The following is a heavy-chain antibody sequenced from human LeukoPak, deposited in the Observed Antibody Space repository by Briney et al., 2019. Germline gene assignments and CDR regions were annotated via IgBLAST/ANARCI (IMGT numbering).Heavy chain of an antibody. Sequence: GGSLRLSCAASGFTFSSYSMNWVRQAPGKGLEWVSSISSSSSYIYYADSVKGRFTISRDNAKNSLYLQMNSLRAEDTAVYYCARDGAAVAKPLDWGQGTLVTVSS. D-gene: IGHD6-19*01. J-gene: IGHJ4*02. V-gene: IGHV3-21*01. CDR1: GFTFSSYS. CDR3: ARDGAAVAKPLD. CDR2: ISSSSSYI.